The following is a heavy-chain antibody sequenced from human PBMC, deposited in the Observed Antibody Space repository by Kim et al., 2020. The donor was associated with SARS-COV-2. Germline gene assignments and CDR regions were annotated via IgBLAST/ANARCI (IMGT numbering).Heavy chain of an antibody. CDR3: ARGSGWAFDY. Sequence: ANTKFSRKFQCRVTITRDTSASTAYMELTSLRSEDTAIYYCARGSGWAFDYWGQGTLVTVAS. CDR2: ANT. J-gene: IGHJ4*02. V-gene: IGHV1-3*01. D-gene: IGHD6-19*01.